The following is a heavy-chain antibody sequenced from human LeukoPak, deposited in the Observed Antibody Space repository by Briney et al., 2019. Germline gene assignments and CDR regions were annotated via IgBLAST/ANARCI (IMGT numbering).Heavy chain of an antibody. V-gene: IGHV4-59*01. Sequence: PSEXXSXTCTVSGGSISSYYWSWHRQPPGKGLEWIGYIYYSGSTNYNPSLTSRVTISVDTSKNQFSLKLSSVTAADTAVYYCARLGAPGGGSYYFDYWGQGTLVTVSS. CDR2: IYYSGST. D-gene: IGHD2-15*01. J-gene: IGHJ4*02. CDR1: GGSISSYY. CDR3: ARLGAPGGGSYYFDY.